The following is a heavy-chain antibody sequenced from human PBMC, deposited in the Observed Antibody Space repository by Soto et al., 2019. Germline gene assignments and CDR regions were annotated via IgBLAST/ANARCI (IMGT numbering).Heavy chain of an antibody. CDR3: ARGNSLTGVLQRDAPDKYYLDY. D-gene: IGHD3-9*01. CDR2: VNHRGTT. Sequence: SETLSRTCAGYDGSFSDHFWTWIRQAPGKVLEWIGEVNHRGTTNYKPSLKSRATVSADTSKNQFSLKLRSVTAADTAVYYCARGNSLTGVLQRDAPDKYYLDYWSQGTLVTV. CDR1: DGSFSDHF. J-gene: IGHJ4*01. V-gene: IGHV4-34*01.